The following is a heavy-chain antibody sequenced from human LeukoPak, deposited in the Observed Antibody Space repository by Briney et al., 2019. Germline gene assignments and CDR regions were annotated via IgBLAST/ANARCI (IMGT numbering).Heavy chain of an antibody. Sequence: SETLSLTCVVSGGSISSYYWSWIRQPPGKGLEWIGYIYYSGSTSYNPSLKSRVTISVDTSKKQFSLKLSSVTAADTAVYYCARDRGYYYDSSGYYFGAFDIWGQGTMVTVSS. D-gene: IGHD3-22*01. CDR2: IYYSGST. CDR3: ARDRGYYYDSSGYYFGAFDI. V-gene: IGHV4-59*01. CDR1: GGSISSYY. J-gene: IGHJ3*02.